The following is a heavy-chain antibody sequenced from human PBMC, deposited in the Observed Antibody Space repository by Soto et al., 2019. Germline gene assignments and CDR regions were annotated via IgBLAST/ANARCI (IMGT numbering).Heavy chain of an antibody. V-gene: IGHV5-51*01. CDR3: ARHKFPRYYGSGSYYSVDYGMDV. J-gene: IGHJ6*02. D-gene: IGHD3-10*01. Sequence: GESLKISCKGSGYSFTSYWIGWVRQMPGKGLEWMGIIYPGDSDTRYSPSFQGQVTISADKSISTAYLQWSSLKASDTAMYYCARHKFPRYYGSGSYYSVDYGMDVWGQGTTVTVS. CDR1: GYSFTSYW. CDR2: IYPGDSDT.